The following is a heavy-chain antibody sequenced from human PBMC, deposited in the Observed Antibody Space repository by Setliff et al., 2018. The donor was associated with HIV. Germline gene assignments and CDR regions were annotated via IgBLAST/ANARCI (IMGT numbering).Heavy chain of an antibody. CDR3: ARDSSIWYLNGDDRFDP. CDR1: GDSISNYY. Sequence: ETLSLTCTVSGDSISNYYWSWIRQPAEKGLEWIGRIYSSGRTNYNPSLKSRVTMSLDTSKNQFSLKLSSVTAADTAFYYCARDSSIWYLNGDDRFDPWGQGTLVTVSS. CDR2: IYSSGRT. V-gene: IGHV4-4*07. J-gene: IGHJ5*02. D-gene: IGHD6-13*01.